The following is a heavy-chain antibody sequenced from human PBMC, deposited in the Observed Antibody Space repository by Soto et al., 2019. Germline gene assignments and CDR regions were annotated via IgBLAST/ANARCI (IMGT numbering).Heavy chain of an antibody. CDR1: VFTFISYW. J-gene: IGHJ6*02. CDR2: IKQDGSEK. V-gene: IGHV3-7*01. Sequence: PGWSLRLSCASSVFTFISYWMSWVRQAPGKGLEWVANIKQDGSEKYYVDSVKGRFTISRDNAKNSLYLQMNSLRAEDTAAYYCARVGDYYYYGMDVWGQGTTVTVSS. CDR3: ARVGDYYYYGMDV.